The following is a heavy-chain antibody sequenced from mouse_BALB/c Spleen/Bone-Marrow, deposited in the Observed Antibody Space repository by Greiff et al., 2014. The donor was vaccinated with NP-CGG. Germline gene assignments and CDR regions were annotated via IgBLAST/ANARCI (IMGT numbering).Heavy chain of an antibody. V-gene: IGHV14-1*02. CDR1: GFNIKDYF. CDR2: IDPEIGNT. D-gene: IGHD4-1*01. Sequence: EVQLQQSGAELVRPGALVKLSCKASGFNIKDYFMHWVKQRPEQGLEWIGWIDPEIGNTLYDPKFQGKASITADTSSNTAHLQLSSLTSEDTAVYYCARLFGTRDFDYWGQGTTLTVSS. CDR3: ARLFGTRDFDY. J-gene: IGHJ2*01.